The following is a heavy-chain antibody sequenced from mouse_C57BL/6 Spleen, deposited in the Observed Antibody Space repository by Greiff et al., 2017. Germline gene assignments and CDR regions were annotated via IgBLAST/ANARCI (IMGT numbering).Heavy chain of an antibody. D-gene: IGHD1-1*01. CDR3: ARRSYYYGSSFYAMDY. J-gene: IGHJ4*01. Sequence: VQLQQSGAELMKPGASVKLSCKATGYTFTGYWIEWVKQRPGHGLEWIGEILPGSGSTNYNEKFKGKATFTADTSSNTAYMQLSSLTTKDSAIYYCARRSYYYGSSFYAMDYWGQGTSVTVSS. CDR1: GYTFTGYW. CDR2: ILPGSGST. V-gene: IGHV1-9*01.